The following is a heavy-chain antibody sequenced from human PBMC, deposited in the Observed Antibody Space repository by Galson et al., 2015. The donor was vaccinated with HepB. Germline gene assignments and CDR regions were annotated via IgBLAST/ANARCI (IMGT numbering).Heavy chain of an antibody. CDR1: GFTFSSYG. J-gene: IGHJ4*02. CDR3: ARGSRGWIWFGEFLFDY. Sequence: SLRLSCAASGFTFSSYGVHWVRQAPGKGLEWVAVIWYDGSNKYYADSVKGRFTISRDNSKNTLYLQMNSLRAEDTAVYHCARGSRGWIWFGEFLFDYWGQGTLVTVSS. V-gene: IGHV3-33*08. CDR2: IWYDGSNK. D-gene: IGHD3-10*01.